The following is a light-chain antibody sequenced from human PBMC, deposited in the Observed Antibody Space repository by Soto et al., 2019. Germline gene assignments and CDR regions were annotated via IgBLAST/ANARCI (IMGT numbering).Light chain of an antibody. CDR3: QQYGSAPWT. J-gene: IGKJ1*01. CDR2: AAS. CDR1: LSVASNY. V-gene: IGKV3-20*01. Sequence: EMVLTQCPGTLPLSPGERATLSCRASLSVASNYVASYQQKPGQAPRLLIYAASGRASSIPDRFSGSGSGTDFTLTITRLEHDGFAVYYCQQYGSAPWTFGQGTKVDIK.